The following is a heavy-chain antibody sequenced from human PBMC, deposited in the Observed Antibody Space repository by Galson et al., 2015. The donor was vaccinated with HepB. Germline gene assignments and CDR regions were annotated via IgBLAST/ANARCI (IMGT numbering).Heavy chain of an antibody. CDR1: GGSMTSYY. V-gene: IGHV4-59*01. CDR3: ARGSPHFPGSQEFDY. Sequence: SETLSLTCTVSGGSMTSYYWSWIRQPPGKGLEWIGYISYTGITNYNPSLTSRLTLSVEKSKNQFSLKLSSVTAADTAVYYCARGSPHFPGSQEFDYWGQGTLVTVSS. J-gene: IGHJ4*02. D-gene: IGHD3-10*01. CDR2: ISYTGIT.